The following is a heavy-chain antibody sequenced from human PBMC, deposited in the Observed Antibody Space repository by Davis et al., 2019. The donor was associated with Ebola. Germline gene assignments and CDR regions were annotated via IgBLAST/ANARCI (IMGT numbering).Heavy chain of an antibody. CDR2: INPITGGT. CDR3: AREGGRYCDSSGYVFDI. CDR1: GYRFTSYY. Sequence: ASVKVSCKASGYRFTSYYMHWVRQAPGQGLEWMGIINPITGGTSYAQNFQVRVNMTRDTSTSTVYMELSSLRSEDTAVYYCAREGGRYCDSSGYVFDIWGQGTMVKVSS. J-gene: IGHJ3*02. V-gene: IGHV1-46*01. D-gene: IGHD3-22*01.